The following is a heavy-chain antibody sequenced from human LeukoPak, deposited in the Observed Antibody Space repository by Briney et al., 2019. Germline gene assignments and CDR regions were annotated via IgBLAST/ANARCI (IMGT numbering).Heavy chain of an antibody. Sequence: PGGSLRLSCAASGFTLSSYVMHWVRQAPGKGLEWVAIIPYDGNNKYYTDSVKGRFTISRDNSENTLYLQMNSLRGEDTAVYYCARDASSVITFGGVIDYWGQGTLVTVSS. CDR3: ARDASSVITFGGVIDY. CDR1: GFTLSSYV. V-gene: IGHV3-30-3*01. J-gene: IGHJ4*02. D-gene: IGHD3-16*02. CDR2: IPYDGNNK.